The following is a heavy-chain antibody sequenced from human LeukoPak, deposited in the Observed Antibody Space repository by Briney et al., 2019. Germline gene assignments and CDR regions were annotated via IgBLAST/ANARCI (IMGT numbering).Heavy chain of an antibody. Sequence: ASVKVSCKASGYTFTSYGISWVRQAPGQGLEWMGWISAYNGNTNYAQKLQGRVTMTTDTSTSTAYMELRSLRSDDTAVYYCARDRVVVVPAAHNWFDPWGQGTLVTVSS. J-gene: IGHJ5*02. CDR2: ISAYNGNT. V-gene: IGHV1-18*01. D-gene: IGHD2-2*01. CDR3: ARDRVVVVPAAHNWFDP. CDR1: GYTFTSYG.